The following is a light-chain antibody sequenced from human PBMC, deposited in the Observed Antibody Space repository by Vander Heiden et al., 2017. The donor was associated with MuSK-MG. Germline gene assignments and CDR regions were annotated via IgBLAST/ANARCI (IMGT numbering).Light chain of an antibody. CDR3: QQYGSSPEVT. J-gene: IGKJ4*01. Sequence: EIVLTQSPGTLSLSPGERATLSCRASQSVSSSYLAWYQQKHGQAPRLLIYGASIRATGIPDRFSGSGSGTDFTLTISRLEPEDFAVYYCQQYGSSPEVTFGGGTKVEIK. V-gene: IGKV3-20*01. CDR2: GAS. CDR1: QSVSSSY.